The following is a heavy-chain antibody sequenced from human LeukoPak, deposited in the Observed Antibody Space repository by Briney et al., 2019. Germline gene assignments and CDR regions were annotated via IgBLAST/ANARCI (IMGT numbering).Heavy chain of an antibody. V-gene: IGHV1-8*02. J-gene: IGHJ4*02. CDR3: ARGLMHSRTSYDY. CDR2: MDPNRGTT. D-gene: IGHD6-13*01. CDR1: GYPFSTSE. Sequence: ASLKLSCNAAGYPFSTSEINWVRNAAGQGLQWMGGMDPNRGTTGYAQKFQGRVAMTKNTSISTAYMELSSLRADDTAVYYCARGLMHSRTSYDYWGQGTLVTVSS.